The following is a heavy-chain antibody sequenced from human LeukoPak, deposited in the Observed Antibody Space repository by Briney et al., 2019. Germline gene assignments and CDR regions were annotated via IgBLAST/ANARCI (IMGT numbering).Heavy chain of an antibody. D-gene: IGHD3-22*01. CDR1: GGTFSSYA. CDR3: ARGDDSSGYHGGPDY. Sequence: ASVKVSCKASGGTFSSYAISWVRQAPGQGLEWMGGIIPIFGTANYAQKFQGRVTITADESTSTAYMELSSLRSEDTAVYYCARGDDSSGYHGGPDYWGQGTLVTVSS. CDR2: IIPIFGTA. J-gene: IGHJ4*02. V-gene: IGHV1-69*13.